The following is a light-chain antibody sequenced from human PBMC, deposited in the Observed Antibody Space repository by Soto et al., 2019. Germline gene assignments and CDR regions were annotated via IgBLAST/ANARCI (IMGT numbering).Light chain of an antibody. CDR3: QQRSSWPLT. CDR2: DAS. V-gene: IGKV3-11*01. Sequence: EIVLTQSPATLSLSPGERATLSCRASQSLSNYLAWYQQKPGQAPRLLIYDASNRATGIPARFSGSGSETDFTLTINSLEPEDFAVYYCQQRSSWPLTFGGGTKVEIK. CDR1: QSLSNY. J-gene: IGKJ4*01.